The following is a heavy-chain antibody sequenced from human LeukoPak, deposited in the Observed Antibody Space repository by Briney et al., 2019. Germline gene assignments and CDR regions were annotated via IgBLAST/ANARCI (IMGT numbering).Heavy chain of an antibody. J-gene: IGHJ1*01. CDR2: IYTSGST. Sequence: SETLSLTCTVSGGSISSYYWSWIRQPPGKGLEWIGYIYTSGSTNYNPSLKSRVTISVGTSKNQFSLKLSSVTAADTAVYYCARIPIAAAGTGYFQHWGQGTLVTVSS. CDR1: GGSISSYY. V-gene: IGHV4-4*09. CDR3: ARIPIAAAGTGYFQH. D-gene: IGHD6-13*01.